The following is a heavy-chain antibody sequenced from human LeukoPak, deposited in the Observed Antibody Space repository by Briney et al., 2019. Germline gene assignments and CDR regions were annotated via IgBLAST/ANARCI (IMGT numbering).Heavy chain of an antibody. CDR1: GFTFSSYA. CDR3: AKGSGSSRPYYFDY. J-gene: IGHJ4*02. Sequence: GGSLRLSCAASGFTFSSYAMSWVRQAPGMWLEWVSAITGSGGDTWHADSVAGRFTISRDNSKNTLYLQMNGLRADDTAVYYCAKGSGSSRPYYFDYWGQGTLVTVSS. D-gene: IGHD3-10*01. V-gene: IGHV3-23*01. CDR2: ITGSGGDT.